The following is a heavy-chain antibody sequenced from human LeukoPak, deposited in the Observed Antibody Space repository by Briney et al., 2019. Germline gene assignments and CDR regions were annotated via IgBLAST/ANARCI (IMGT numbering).Heavy chain of an antibody. CDR3: ARHLTAGESPFDY. D-gene: IGHD1-14*01. CDR1: GGSISSSSYY. V-gene: IGHV4-39*01. Sequence: SETLSLTCTVSGGSISSSSYYWGWIRQPPGKGLEWIGSIYYSGSTYYNPSLKSRVTISVDTSKNKFSLKLSSVTAADTAVYYCARHLTAGESPFDYWGQGTLVTVSS. CDR2: IYYSGST. J-gene: IGHJ4*02.